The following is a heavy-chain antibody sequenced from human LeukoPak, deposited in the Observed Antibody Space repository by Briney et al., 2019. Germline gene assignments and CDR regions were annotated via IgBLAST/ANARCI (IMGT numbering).Heavy chain of an antibody. CDR1: GFTFRTST. Sequence: AGGSLRLSCGASGFTFRTSTMHWVRQAPGKGLEWVANIHQHGSKENYLDSVKGRFTISRDNAKSSIYLQMNSLRAEDTAIYYCARGHDLYQTFDFWGNGNLITVSS. J-gene: IGHJ4*01. D-gene: IGHD2-2*01. CDR3: ARGHDLYQTFDF. CDR2: IHQHGSKE. V-gene: IGHV3-7*03.